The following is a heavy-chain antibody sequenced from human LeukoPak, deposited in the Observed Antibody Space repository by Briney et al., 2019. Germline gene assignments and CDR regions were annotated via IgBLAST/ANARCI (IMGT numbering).Heavy chain of an antibody. J-gene: IGHJ2*01. CDR1: GSTFSTYN. CDR3: ARDL. CDR2: IISSGSYI. Sequence: GGSLRLSCAASGSTFSTYNINWVRQAPGKWLECVSSIISSGSYIYYADSVKGRFTISRVNAKNSLYLQMDRLRAEHTAVYYGARDLWGRGTLVTVSS. V-gene: IGHV3-21*01.